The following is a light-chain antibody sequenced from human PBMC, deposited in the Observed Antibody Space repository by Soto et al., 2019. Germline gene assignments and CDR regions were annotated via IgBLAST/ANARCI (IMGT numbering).Light chain of an antibody. CDR2: RNN. V-gene: IGLV1-47*01. CDR3: ATWDDSLSNYA. J-gene: IGLJ1*01. CDR1: SSNIGSNY. Sequence: SALNRAASASRTPGRGGTITYSGSSSNIGSNYVYWYQHLTGTAPKLLIYRNNQRPSGVPDRFSGSKSGTSASLAISGLRSEDEANYYCATWDDSLSNYAFGTGTKVTV.